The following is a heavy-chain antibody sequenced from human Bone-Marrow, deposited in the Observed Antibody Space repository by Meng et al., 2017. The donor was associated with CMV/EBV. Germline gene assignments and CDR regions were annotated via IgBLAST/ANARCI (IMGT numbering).Heavy chain of an antibody. CDR2: IYSGGST. CDR1: GFTVSSNY. CDR3: AKDCNDSGGCYYYGMDV. D-gene: IGHD2/OR15-2a*01. Sequence: GESLKISCAASGFTVSSNYMSWVRQAPGKGLEWVSVIYSGGSTYYADSVKGRFTISRDNAKNSLYLQMNSLRAEDTAVYYCAKDCNDSGGCYYYGMDVWGQGTTVTVSS. V-gene: IGHV3-53*05. J-gene: IGHJ6*02.